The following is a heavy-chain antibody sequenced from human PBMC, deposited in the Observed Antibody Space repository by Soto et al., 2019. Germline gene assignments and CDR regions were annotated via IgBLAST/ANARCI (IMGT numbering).Heavy chain of an antibody. J-gene: IGHJ6*02. CDR3: ARDWTYCSGGSCYYGMDV. V-gene: IGHV3-48*02. CDR1: GFSFSAYR. CDR2: ISSSSSSM. D-gene: IGHD2-15*01. Sequence: EVQLVESGGGFVQPGGSLRLSCAASGFSFSAYRMNWVRQAPGKGLEWVSYISSSSSSMYYAGSVKGRFTISRDNAQNSLFLQMNSLRDEDTAVYYCARDWTYCSGGSCYYGMDVWGQGTAVTVSS.